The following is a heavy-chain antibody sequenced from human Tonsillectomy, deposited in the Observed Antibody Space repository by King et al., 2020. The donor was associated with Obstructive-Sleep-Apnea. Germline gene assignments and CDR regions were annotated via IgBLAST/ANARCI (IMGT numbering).Heavy chain of an antibody. CDR3: AKAIYDYWSGYSESDAFDI. CDR2: ISGPGGST. Sequence: VQLVESGGDLVHPGGSLRLSCAASGFTFTSYAMSWVRQAPGKGLEWVSDISGPGGSTFYADSVKGRFTISRDNSKNTLYLPMNRLGADDTAVYYCAKAIYDYWSGYSESDAFDIWGQGTMVTVSS. D-gene: IGHD3-3*01. V-gene: IGHV3-23*04. J-gene: IGHJ3*02. CDR1: GFTFTSYA.